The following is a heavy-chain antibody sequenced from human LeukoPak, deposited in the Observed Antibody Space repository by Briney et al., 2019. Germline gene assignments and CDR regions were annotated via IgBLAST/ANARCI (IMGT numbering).Heavy chain of an antibody. V-gene: IGHV4-59*01. Sequence: SETLSLTCTVSGGSISDYYWSWIRQPPGKGLEWIGYIYFSGSTKYNPSLKSRVTISVDTSKNQFSLKLSSVTAADTAVYYCARDIGAAADYWGQGTLVTVSS. CDR3: ARDIGAAADY. J-gene: IGHJ4*02. CDR1: GGSISDYY. CDR2: IYFSGST. D-gene: IGHD5-12*01.